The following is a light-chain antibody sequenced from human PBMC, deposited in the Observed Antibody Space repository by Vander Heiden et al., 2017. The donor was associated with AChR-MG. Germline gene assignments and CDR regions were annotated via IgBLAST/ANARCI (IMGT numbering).Light chain of an antibody. CDR2: SNS. CDR1: SSNIGSNY. V-gene: IGLV1-47*02. Sequence: QSVLTQPPSASGTPGQRVTISCSGSSSNIGSNYVYWYQQLPGTAPKLLIYSNSQRPSGVPDRFSGSKSGTSASLAISGIRSEDEADYYCAAWDGSLTVIFGGGTKLTVL. CDR3: AAWDGSLTVI. J-gene: IGLJ2*01.